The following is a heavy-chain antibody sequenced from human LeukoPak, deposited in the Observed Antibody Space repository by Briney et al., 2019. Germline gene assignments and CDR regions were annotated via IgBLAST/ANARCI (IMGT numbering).Heavy chain of an antibody. CDR2: ISYDVSNK. Sequence: GGSLRLSCAASGFIFSNYALHWVRQAPGKGLEWVAVISYDVSNKYYADSVKGRFTISRDNSKITLYLQMNSLRAEDTAVYYCARDAYGMDVWGQGTTVTVSS. CDR3: ARDAYGMDV. V-gene: IGHV3-30*04. CDR1: GFIFSNYA. J-gene: IGHJ6*02.